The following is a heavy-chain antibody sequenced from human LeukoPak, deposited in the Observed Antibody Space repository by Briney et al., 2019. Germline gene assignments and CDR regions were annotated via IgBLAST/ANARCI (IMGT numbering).Heavy chain of an antibody. V-gene: IGHV4-4*07. CDR2: IYTSGST. D-gene: IGHD3-22*01. Sequence: PSETLSLTCTVSGDYISSYYWSWIRQPAGKGLEWIGRIYTSGSTNYNPSLKSRVIMSVDTSKNQFSLKLSSVTAADTAVYYCARDPYYYDSSGYSAPYFDYWGQGTLVTVSS. CDR3: ARDPYYYDSSGYSAPYFDY. CDR1: GDYISSYY. J-gene: IGHJ4*02.